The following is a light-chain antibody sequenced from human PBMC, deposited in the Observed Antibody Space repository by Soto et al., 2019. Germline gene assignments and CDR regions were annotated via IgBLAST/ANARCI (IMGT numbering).Light chain of an antibody. CDR3: QQSYSTLYT. V-gene: IGKV1-39*01. CDR2: AAS. J-gene: IGKJ2*01. CDR1: QSISSY. Sequence: DIQMTQSPSSLSASVGDRVTITCRASQSISSYLNWYQQKPGKAPKHLIYAASSLQSGVPSRFSGRGSGTDFTLTISRLQPEDFATYYCQQSYSTLYTCGQGTKLEIK.